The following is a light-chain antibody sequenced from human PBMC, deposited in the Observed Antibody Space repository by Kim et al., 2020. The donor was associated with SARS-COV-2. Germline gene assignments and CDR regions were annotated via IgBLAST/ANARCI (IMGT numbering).Light chain of an antibody. J-gene: IGLJ2*01. CDR2: DVT. CDR1: DSDIGGYNY. CDR3: SSYTRSITLV. Sequence: GRWSTISSTGTDSDIGGYNYVSWYQQRPGQAPRLMIYDVTQRPSGVSDRFSGSKSGNTASLTISGLQAEDGSHYSCSSYTRSITLVFGGGTKLTVL. V-gene: IGLV2-14*03.